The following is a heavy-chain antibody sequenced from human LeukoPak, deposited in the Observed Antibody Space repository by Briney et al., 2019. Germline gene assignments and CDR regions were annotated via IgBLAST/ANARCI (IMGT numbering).Heavy chain of an antibody. V-gene: IGHV4-30-4*01. J-gene: IGHJ5*02. CDR2: IYYSGST. CDR1: GRSISSGDYY. Sequence: NASETLSLTCTVSGRSISSGDYYWSWIRQPPGKGLEWIGYIYYSGSTYYNPSLKSRVTISVDTSKNQFSLKLSSVTAADTAVYYCARGHRVLLWFGESYNWFDPWGQGTLVTVSS. CDR3: ARGHRVLLWFGESYNWFDP. D-gene: IGHD3-10*01.